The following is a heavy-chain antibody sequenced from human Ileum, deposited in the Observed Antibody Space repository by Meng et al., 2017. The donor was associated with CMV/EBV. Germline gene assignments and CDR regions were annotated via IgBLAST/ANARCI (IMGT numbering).Heavy chain of an antibody. CDR2: NNTNTGNP. CDR3: ARDVLNERYFDY. V-gene: IGHV7-4-1*02. Sequence: QVQLAQSGSELKKPGASVKVSCKASGYTFTNNNLIWVRQAPGQGPEWMGWNNTNTGNPPYARDFTGRCVFSLDTSVSTAYLQISSLKAEDTAVYYCARDVLNERYFDYWGQGTLVTVSS. CDR1: GYTFTNNN. J-gene: IGHJ4*02.